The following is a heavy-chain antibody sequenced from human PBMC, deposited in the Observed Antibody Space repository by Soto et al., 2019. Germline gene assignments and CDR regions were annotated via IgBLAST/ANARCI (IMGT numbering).Heavy chain of an antibody. J-gene: IGHJ5*02. D-gene: IGHD2-2*01. CDR2: IYYSGST. Sequence: SSETLSLTCTVSGGSISSYYWSWIRQPPGKGLEWIGYIYYSGSTNYNPSLKSRVTISVDTSKNQFSLKLSSVTAADTAVYYCARGPIVVVPAAKGYWFDPWGQGTLVTVSS. V-gene: IGHV4-59*12. CDR1: GGSISSYY. CDR3: ARGPIVVVPAAKGYWFDP.